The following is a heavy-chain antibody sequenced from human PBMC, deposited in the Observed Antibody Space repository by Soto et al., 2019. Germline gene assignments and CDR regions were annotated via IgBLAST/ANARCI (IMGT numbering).Heavy chain of an antibody. CDR2: IWYDGSNK. D-gene: IGHD2-15*01. V-gene: IGHV3-33*01. J-gene: IGHJ6*02. CDR1: GFTFSSYG. Sequence: GGSLRLSCAASGFTFSSYGVHGVRPAPGKGLEWVAVIWYDGSNKYYADSVKGRFTISRDNSKNTLYLQMNSLRAEDTAVYYCARDRKVGPGYYYYYGMDVWGQGTTVTVSS. CDR3: ARDRKVGPGYYYYYGMDV.